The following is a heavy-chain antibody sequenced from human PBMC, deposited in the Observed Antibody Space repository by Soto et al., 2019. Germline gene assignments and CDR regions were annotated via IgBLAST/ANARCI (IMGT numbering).Heavy chain of an antibody. Sequence: SETLSLTCTVSCGSIISGGYYWGWIRQPPGKGLEWIGYIYYSGSTYYNPSLKSRVSISVDTSKNQFSLKLSSVTAADTAVYYCARKHSYGFFDYWGQGTLVTVSS. CDR1: CGSIISGGYY. CDR2: IYYSGST. J-gene: IGHJ4*02. V-gene: IGHV4-30-4*08. CDR3: ARKHSYGFFDY. D-gene: IGHD5-18*01.